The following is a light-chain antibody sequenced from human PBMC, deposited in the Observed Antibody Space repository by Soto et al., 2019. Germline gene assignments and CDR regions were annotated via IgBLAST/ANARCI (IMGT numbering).Light chain of an antibody. CDR1: SSDIGGYTY. CDR3: SSYTSTSTLYV. Sequence: QSVLTQPASVSWSPGQSITISCTGTSSDIGGYTYVSWYQQYPGDVPKLIISDVSNRPSGISSRFSGSKSGSTASLTISGLQAEDEADYYCSSYTSTSTLYVFGTGTKVTVL. J-gene: IGLJ1*01. CDR2: DVS. V-gene: IGLV2-14*03.